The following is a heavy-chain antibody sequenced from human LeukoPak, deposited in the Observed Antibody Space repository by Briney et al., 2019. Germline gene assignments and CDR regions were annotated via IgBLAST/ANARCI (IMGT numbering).Heavy chain of an antibody. CDR2: TSGSDNTI. Sequence: GGSLRLSCAASGFTFSDYYMSWIRQAPGKGLGWGSYTSGSDNTIYYADSVKGRFTMSRDNAKNSLYLQMNSLRDEDTAVYYCAKDLRGSSYSYFYYLDVWGKGTTVTVSS. J-gene: IGHJ6*03. V-gene: IGHV3-11*01. CDR3: AKDLRGSSYSYFYYLDV. D-gene: IGHD1-26*01. CDR1: GFTFSDYY.